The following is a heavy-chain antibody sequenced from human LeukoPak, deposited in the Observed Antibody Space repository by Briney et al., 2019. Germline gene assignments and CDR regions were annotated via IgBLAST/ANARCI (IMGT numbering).Heavy chain of an antibody. CDR2: IHFSGTT. V-gene: IGHV4-59*05. D-gene: IGHD6-13*01. J-gene: IGHJ5*02. CDR3: ARSIAADGPTHHWFDR. CDR1: GFTVSSNY. Sequence: GSLRLSCAASGFTVSSNYMSWVRQAPGKGLEWIGSIHFSGTTYYNPSLKSRVTVSVDTSKSQFSLKLTSVTAADTAVYYCARSIAADGPTHHWFDRWGQGTLVTVSS.